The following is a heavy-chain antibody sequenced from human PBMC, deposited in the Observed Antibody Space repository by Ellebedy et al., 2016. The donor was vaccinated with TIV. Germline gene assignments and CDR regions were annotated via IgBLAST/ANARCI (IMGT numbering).Heavy chain of an antibody. CDR1: GLIFSNVW. J-gene: IGHJ4*01. Sequence: GESLKISXAASGLIFSNVWMGWVRQAPGKGLEWVANINKDGSEKYYTDSVKGRFIISRDNAKNSSFLQMNSLRGDDAAKYYCTGRGGCNTSCSDHWGHGTVVSVSS. CDR3: TGRGGCNTSCSDH. V-gene: IGHV3-7*01. D-gene: IGHD3-16*01. CDR2: INKDGSEK.